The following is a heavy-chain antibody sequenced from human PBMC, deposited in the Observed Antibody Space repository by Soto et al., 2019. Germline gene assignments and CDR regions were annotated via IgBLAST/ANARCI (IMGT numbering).Heavy chain of an antibody. CDR3: AREYSSSSVYYYYGMDV. V-gene: IGHV3-48*01. CDR2: ISSSSSTI. Sequence: PGGSLRPSCATSGFTFSSYSMNWVRPAPGKGLEWVSYISSSSSTIYYADSVKGRFTISRDNAKNSLYLQMNSLRAEDTAVYYCAREYSSSSVYYYYGMDVWGQGTTVTVSS. CDR1: GFTFSSYS. J-gene: IGHJ6*02. D-gene: IGHD6-13*01.